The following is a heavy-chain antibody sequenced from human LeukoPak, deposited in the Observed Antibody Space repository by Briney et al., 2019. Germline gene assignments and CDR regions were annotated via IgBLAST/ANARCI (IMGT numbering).Heavy chain of an antibody. CDR1: GFTFSSYA. J-gene: IGHJ4*02. CDR3: ASARGGY. CDR2: ISYDGSNK. Sequence: GGSLRLSCAASGFTFSSYAMHWVRQAPGKGLEWVAVISYDGSNKYYADSVKGRFTISRDNSKNTLYLQMGSLRTEDMAVYYCASARGGYWGQGTLVTVSS. D-gene: IGHD3-16*01. V-gene: IGHV3-30*14.